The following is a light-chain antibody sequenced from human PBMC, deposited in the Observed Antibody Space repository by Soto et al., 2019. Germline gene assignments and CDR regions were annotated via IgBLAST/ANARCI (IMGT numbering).Light chain of an antibody. CDR1: QSISTN. V-gene: IGKV3-15*01. CDR2: SAS. Sequence: EIVMTQSPGTLSVSPGERASLSCRASQSISTNLAWYQQKPGQAPRLLIYSASTRATGIPARFSGSGSGTEFTLTISSLQSADFAVYYCQQYDDWRTFGPGTKVEAK. J-gene: IGKJ1*01. CDR3: QQYDDWRT.